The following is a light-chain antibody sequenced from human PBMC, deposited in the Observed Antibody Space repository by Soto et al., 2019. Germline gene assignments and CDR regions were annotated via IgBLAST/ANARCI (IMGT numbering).Light chain of an antibody. CDR2: GVT. J-gene: IGLJ3*02. CDR1: SSDVGGYNY. Sequence: QSALTQPASVSGSPGQSITISCTGTSSDVGGYNYVSWYQQHPGKAPKLMIYGVTNRPSGVSNRFSGSNSGNTATLTISRAQAGDEADYYCQVWDSSTAWVFGGGTKLTVL. CDR3: QVWDSSTAWV. V-gene: IGLV2-14*01.